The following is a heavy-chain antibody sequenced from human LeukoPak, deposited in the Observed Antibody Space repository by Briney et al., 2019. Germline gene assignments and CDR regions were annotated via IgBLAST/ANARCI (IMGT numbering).Heavy chain of an antibody. V-gene: IGHV3-9*01. J-gene: IGHJ4*02. CDR3: AIQVGATLGTDY. CDR1: GFTFDDYA. Sequence: GGSLRLPCAASGFTFDDYAMHWVRQAPGKGLEWVSGISWNSGSIGYADSVKGRFTISRDNAKNSLYLQMNSLRAEDTALYYCAIQVGATLGTDYWGQGTLVTVSS. CDR2: ISWNSGSI. D-gene: IGHD1-26*01.